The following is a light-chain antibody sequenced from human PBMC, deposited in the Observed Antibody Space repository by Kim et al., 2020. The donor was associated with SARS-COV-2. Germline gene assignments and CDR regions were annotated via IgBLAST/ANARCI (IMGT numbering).Light chain of an antibody. V-gene: IGLV1-44*01. CDR3: ATWDDGLRGRM. CDR2: YDN. CDR1: TSNIGRNN. Sequence: GQRGTISCSGSTSNIGRNNVNWYQQLPGTAPKLLIYYDNQRPSGVPDRFSGSKSGTSASLAISGLQAEDEADYYCATWDDGLRGRMFGGGTKVTVL. J-gene: IGLJ3*02.